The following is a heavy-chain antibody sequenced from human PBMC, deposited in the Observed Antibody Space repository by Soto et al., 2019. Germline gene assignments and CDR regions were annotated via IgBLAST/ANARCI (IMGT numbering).Heavy chain of an antibody. D-gene: IGHD3-10*01. CDR3: VHRHYYGSGRLDVDV. J-gene: IGHJ6*02. Sequence: QITLKESGPTLVRPTETLTLTCSFSGFSFSTTGMGVGWVRQPPGEALEWLALLYCADDKRYSPSLKSRLTITADTSKNQVVLIMTSMDVVDTATYYCVHRHYYGSGRLDVDVVGQGITVTVSS. V-gene: IGHV2-5*02. CDR2: LYCADDK. CDR1: GFSFSTTGMG.